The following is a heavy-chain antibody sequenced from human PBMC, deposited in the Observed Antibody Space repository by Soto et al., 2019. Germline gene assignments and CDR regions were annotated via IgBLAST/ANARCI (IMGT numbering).Heavy chain of an antibody. J-gene: IGHJ4*02. V-gene: IGHV3-74*01. CDR3: ARGIGYEAQDY. D-gene: IGHD5-12*01. CDR1: GFTFSDYW. Sequence: EVQLVESGGGLVQPGGSLRLSCAASGFTFSDYWMHWVRQVPGTGLVWVSRISGDGSSTSYADSVKGRFTFSRDNAKNTLYVQMNSLRAEDTAVYYCARGIGYEAQDYWGQGTLVTVSS. CDR2: ISGDGSST.